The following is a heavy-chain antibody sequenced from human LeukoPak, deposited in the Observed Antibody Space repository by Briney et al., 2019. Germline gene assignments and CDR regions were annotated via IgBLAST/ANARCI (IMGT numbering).Heavy chain of an antibody. D-gene: IGHD3-22*01. CDR1: GGSFSGYY. V-gene: IGHV4-34*01. Sequence: SETLSLTCAVYGGSFSGYYWSWIRQPPGKGLEWIGEINHSGSTNYNPSLKSRVTISVDTSKNQFSLKLSSVTAADTAVCYCARDSYDSSGFFDYWGQGTLVTVSS. CDR3: ARDSYDSSGFFDY. CDR2: INHSGST. J-gene: IGHJ4*02.